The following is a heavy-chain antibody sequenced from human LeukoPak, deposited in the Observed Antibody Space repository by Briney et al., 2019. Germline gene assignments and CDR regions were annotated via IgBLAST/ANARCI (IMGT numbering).Heavy chain of an antibody. Sequence: GRSLRLSCAASGFTFSSYAMSWVRQAPGKGLEWVSAISGSGGSTYYADSVKGRFTISRDNSKNTLYLQMNSLRAEDTAVYYCAKLRYYYDSSGYSDYWGQRTLVTVSS. CDR2: ISGSGGST. D-gene: IGHD3-22*01. CDR1: GFTFSSYA. V-gene: IGHV3-23*01. CDR3: AKLRYYYDSSGYSDY. J-gene: IGHJ4*02.